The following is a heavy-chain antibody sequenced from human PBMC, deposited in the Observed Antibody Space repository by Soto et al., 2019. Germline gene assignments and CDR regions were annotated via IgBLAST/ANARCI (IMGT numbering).Heavy chain of an antibody. Sequence: EVQLVESGGGLVQPGGSLRLSCVASGFTFTTHWMTWVRHTPGKGLEWVANIKQDGTERYYVDSVRGRFTISRDNAKNSLYLQMNSLRADDTAVYYCARDSGLNYYDSGRYYYVRYFDYWGQGTLVTVSS. J-gene: IGHJ4*02. V-gene: IGHV3-7*03. D-gene: IGHD3-10*01. CDR2: IKQDGTER. CDR3: ARDSGLNYYDSGRYYYVRYFDY. CDR1: GFTFTTHW.